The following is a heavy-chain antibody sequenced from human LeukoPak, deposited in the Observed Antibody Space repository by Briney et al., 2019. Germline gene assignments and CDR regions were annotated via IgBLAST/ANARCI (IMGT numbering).Heavy chain of an antibody. D-gene: IGHD6-13*01. J-gene: IGHJ6*03. CDR1: GYTFTSYY. Sequence: GASVKVSCKASGYTFTSYYMHWVRQAPGQGLEWMGIINPSGGSTSYAQKFQGRVTMTRDMSTSTVYMELSSLRSDDTAVYYCVRVRLSGYSSSWYYYYMDVWGKGTTVTVSS. V-gene: IGHV1-46*01. CDR3: VRVRLSGYSSSWYYYYMDV. CDR2: INPSGGST.